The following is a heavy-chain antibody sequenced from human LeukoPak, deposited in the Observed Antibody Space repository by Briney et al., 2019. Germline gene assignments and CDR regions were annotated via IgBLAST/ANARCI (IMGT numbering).Heavy chain of an antibody. CDR3: ARPYYYDSRIDP. CDR1: GVSISSGDYY. Sequence: SETLSLTCTVSGVSISSGDYYWSWIRQPPGKGLEWIGYTYYSGSTYYNPSLKSRVTISVDTSKNQFSLKLSSVTAADTAVYYCARPYYYDSRIDPWGQGTRVTVSS. J-gene: IGHJ5*02. V-gene: IGHV4-30-4*01. D-gene: IGHD3-22*01. CDR2: TYYSGST.